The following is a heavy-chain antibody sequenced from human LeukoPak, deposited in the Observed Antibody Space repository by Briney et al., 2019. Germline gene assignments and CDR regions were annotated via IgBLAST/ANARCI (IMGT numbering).Heavy chain of an antibody. CDR3: EGGALDY. CDR2: ISYDGSNK. J-gene: IGHJ4*02. CDR1: GFTFSSYG. Sequence: TGGSLRLSCAASGFTFSSYGMHWVRQAPGKGLEWVAVISYDGSNKYYADSVKGRFTISRDNSKNMLYLQMNSLRAEDTAVYYCEGGALDYWGQGTLVTVSS. D-gene: IGHD3-16*01. V-gene: IGHV3-30*03.